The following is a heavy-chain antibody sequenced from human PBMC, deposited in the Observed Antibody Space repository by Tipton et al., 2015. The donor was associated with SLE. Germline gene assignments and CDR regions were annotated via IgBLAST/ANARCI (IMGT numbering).Heavy chain of an antibody. D-gene: IGHD3-3*01. J-gene: IGHJ5*02. Sequence: TLSLTCTVSGGSISSYYWSWIRQPPGKGLEWIGYIYYSGSTNYNPSLKSRVTISVDTSKNQFSLKLSSVTAADTAVYYCAWGYYDFWSGYPNWFDPWGQGTLVTVSS. CDR1: GGSISSYY. CDR2: IYYSGST. V-gene: IGHV4-59*08. CDR3: AWGYYDFWSGYPNWFDP.